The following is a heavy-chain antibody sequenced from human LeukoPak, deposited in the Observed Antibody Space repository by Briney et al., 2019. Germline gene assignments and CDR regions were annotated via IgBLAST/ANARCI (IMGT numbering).Heavy chain of an antibody. J-gene: IGHJ4*02. CDR2: INPNSGGT. V-gene: IGHV1-2*02. CDR1: GYTFTDYY. CDR3: ARDESSVVDTATGIDY. D-gene: IGHD5-18*01. Sequence: GASVKVSCKASGYTFTDYYMHWVRQAPGQGLEWMGWINPNSGGTNYARKFQGRVTMTRDTSISTAYMELSRLRSDDTAVYYCARDESSVVDTATGIDYWGQGTLVTVSS.